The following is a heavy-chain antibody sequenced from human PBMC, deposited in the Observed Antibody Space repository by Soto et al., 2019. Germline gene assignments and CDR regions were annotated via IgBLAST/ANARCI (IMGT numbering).Heavy chain of an antibody. D-gene: IGHD2-21*01. CDR1: GFTFSDYY. V-gene: IGHV3-11*06. CDR3: ARDSPLYYAFDL. Sequence: GGSLRLSCAASGFTFSDYYMSWIRQAPGKGLEWVANISSSSSYTNYADSVKGRLTISRDNAKNSLYLQMNSLRAEDTAVYYCARDSPLYYAFDLWGQGTMVTVSS. J-gene: IGHJ3*01. CDR2: ISSSSSYT.